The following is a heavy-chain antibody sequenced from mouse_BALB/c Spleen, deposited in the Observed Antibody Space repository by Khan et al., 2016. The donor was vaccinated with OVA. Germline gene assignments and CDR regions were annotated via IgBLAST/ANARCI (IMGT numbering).Heavy chain of an antibody. V-gene: IGHV1-15*01. CDR2: IDPKTGVT. CDR3: TRSTFAY. J-gene: IGHJ3*01. CDR1: GYRFPDYE. Sequence: VQLQESGAELVRPGASVTLSCKASGYRFPDYELHWVRQTPMHGLEWIGVIDPKTGVTAYNQKFKGKATLTADKSSSTAYMELRSLTSDDSAVYYGTRSTFAYWGQGTLVTVSA.